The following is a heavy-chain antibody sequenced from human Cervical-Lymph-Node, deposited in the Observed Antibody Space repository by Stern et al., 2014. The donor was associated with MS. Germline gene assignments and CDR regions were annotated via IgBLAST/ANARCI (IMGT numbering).Heavy chain of an antibody. CDR3: ARAQDYSNVVANY. CDR1: GYTFTNYY. CDR2: INPTTGRT. V-gene: IGHV1-46*03. D-gene: IGHD2-8*01. Sequence: VQLVQSGAEVKKPGASMRLSCKASGYTFTNYYVHWVRQAPGQRIGWVGIINPTTGRTSYAQRFQCRVTMTRDTSTNTAYMELSSLGPEDTAVYFCARAQDYSNVVANYWGQGTLVTVSS. J-gene: IGHJ4*02.